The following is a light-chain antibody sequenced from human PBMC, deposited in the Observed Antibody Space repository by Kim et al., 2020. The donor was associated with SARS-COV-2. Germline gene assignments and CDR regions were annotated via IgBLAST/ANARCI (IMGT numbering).Light chain of an antibody. J-gene: IGLJ3*02. CDR1: SNDVGGYNY. CDR2: DVS. Sequence: QAITISCTGTSNDVGGYNYVSWYQQHPGKAPKLMIYDVSNRPSGVSNRFSGSKSGNTASLTISGLQAEDEADYYCSSYTSSSISWVFGGGTQLTVL. CDR3: SSYTSSSISWV. V-gene: IGLV2-14*03.